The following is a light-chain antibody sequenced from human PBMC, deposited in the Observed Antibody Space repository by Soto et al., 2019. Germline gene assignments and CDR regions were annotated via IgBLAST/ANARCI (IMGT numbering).Light chain of an antibody. Sequence: DIQMTQSPTSLSASVGDRVTITCRASQGIRNDLSWYQQKPGKAPKRLVYAASSLQSGVPSRFSGSGSGTEFILTINSLQPEDFATYYCLQHNTYPVTFGGGTRVEIK. CDR3: LQHNTYPVT. CDR2: AAS. V-gene: IGKV1-17*01. J-gene: IGKJ4*01. CDR1: QGIRND.